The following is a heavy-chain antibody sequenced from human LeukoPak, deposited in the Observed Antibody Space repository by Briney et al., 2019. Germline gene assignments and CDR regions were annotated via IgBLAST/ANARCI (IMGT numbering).Heavy chain of an antibody. J-gene: IGHJ4*02. CDR2: IRGYNDYT. D-gene: IGHD3-16*02. V-gene: IGHV1-18*01. Sequence: GASVKVSCKASGYTFSNYGITWVRQAPGQGLEWMGWIRGYNDYTNYAQKLQGRVTMTTDTSTSIAYMELRSLRSDDTAVYYCARESVWGSHRYPDYYFDYWGQGTLVTVSS. CDR1: GYTFSNYG. CDR3: ARESVWGSHRYPDYYFDY.